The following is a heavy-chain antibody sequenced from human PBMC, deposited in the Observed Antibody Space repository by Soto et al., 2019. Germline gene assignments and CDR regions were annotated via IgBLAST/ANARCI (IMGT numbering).Heavy chain of an antibody. CDR1: GFTFSSYG. Sequence: QVQLVESGGGVVQPGRSLRLSCAASGFTFSSYGMHWVRQAPGKGLEWVAVISYDGSNKYYADSVKGRFTISRDNSKNTLYLQMNSLRAEDTAVYYCAKEHKLRYSAYWGQGTLVTVSS. J-gene: IGHJ4*02. D-gene: IGHD3-9*01. CDR2: ISYDGSNK. V-gene: IGHV3-30*18. CDR3: AKEHKLRYSAY.